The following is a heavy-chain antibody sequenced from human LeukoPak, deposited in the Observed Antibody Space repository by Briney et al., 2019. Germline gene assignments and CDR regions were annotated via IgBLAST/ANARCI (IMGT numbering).Heavy chain of an antibody. CDR3: ARARAAGTLYFDY. CDR1: GDSVSSNSAA. Sequence: SQTLSLTCAISGDSVSSNSAAWNWIRQSPSRGLEWLGRAYYRSRWYNDYAESVKSRITINPDTSKSQFSLQLNSVTPEDTAVYYCARARAAGTLYFDYWGQGTLVTVSS. J-gene: IGHJ4*02. CDR2: AYYRSRWYN. V-gene: IGHV6-1*01. D-gene: IGHD6-13*01.